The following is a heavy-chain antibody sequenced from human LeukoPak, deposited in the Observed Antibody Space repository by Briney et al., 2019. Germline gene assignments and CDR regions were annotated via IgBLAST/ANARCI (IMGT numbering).Heavy chain of an antibody. CDR1: GGSFSGYY. D-gene: IGHD3-3*01. V-gene: IGHV4-34*01. CDR3: ARRGPQDYDFWSGYLGYYFDY. CDR2: INHSGST. J-gene: IGHJ4*02. Sequence: SETLSHTCAVYGGSFSGYYWSWIRQPPGKGLEWIGEINHSGSTNYNPSLKSRVTISVDTSKNQFSLKLSSVTAADTAVYYCARRGPQDYDFWSGYLGYYFDYWGQGTLVTVSP.